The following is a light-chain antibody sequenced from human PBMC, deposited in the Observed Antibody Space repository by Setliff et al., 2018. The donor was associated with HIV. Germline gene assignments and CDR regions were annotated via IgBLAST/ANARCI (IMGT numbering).Light chain of an antibody. Sequence: QSVLSQPPSASGTPGQRVTISCSGSSSNIGVNVVNWYQHLPATSPKLLIYNNYQRPSGVPDRFSGSKSGSSGSLAISGLQSEDEADYYCAVWDNGLKGYVFGNGTKVTVL. CDR1: SSNIGVNV. J-gene: IGLJ1*01. CDR3: AVWDNGLKGYV. V-gene: IGLV1-44*01. CDR2: NNY.